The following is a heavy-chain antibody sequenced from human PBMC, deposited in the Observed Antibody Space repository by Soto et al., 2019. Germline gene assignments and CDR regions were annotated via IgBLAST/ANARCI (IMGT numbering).Heavy chain of an antibody. D-gene: IGHD1-26*01. Sequence: PGESLKISCKGSGYSFTSDWISWVRQMPGKGLEWMGRIDPSDSCTNYSPSFQGHVTISADKSISTAYLQWSSLKASDTAMYYCARHRRLSGSYSSYYYGMDVWGQGTTVTVS. V-gene: IGHV5-10-1*01. CDR3: ARHRRLSGSYSSYYYGMDV. J-gene: IGHJ6*02. CDR2: IDPSDSCT. CDR1: GYSFTSDW.